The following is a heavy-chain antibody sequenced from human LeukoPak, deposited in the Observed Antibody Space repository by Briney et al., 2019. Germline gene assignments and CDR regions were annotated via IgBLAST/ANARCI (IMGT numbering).Heavy chain of an antibody. V-gene: IGHV1-69*13. CDR2: IIPIFGTA. D-gene: IGHD3-10*01. J-gene: IGHJ6*02. CDR1: GGTFSSYA. Sequence: SVKVSCKASGGTFSSYAISWVRQAPGQGLEWMGGIIPIFGTANYAQKFQGRVTITADESTSTAYMELSSLRSEHTAVYYCARAMVRGVIITHYYYYGMDVWGQGTTVTVSS. CDR3: ARAMVRGVIITHYYYYGMDV.